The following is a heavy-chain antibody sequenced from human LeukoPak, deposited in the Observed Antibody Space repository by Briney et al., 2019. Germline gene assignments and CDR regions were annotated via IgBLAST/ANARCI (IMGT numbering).Heavy chain of an antibody. CDR2: IYHSGST. V-gene: IGHV4-4*02. CDR3: ARVGSSSDLQTNDY. J-gene: IGHJ4*02. CDR1: GFTVSSNY. D-gene: IGHD6-13*01. Sequence: PGRSLRLSCAASGFTVSSNYMSWVRQAPGKGLEWIGEIYHSGSTNYNPSLKSRVTISVDKSKNQFSLKLSSVTAADTAVYYCARVGSSSDLQTNDYWGQGTLVTVSS.